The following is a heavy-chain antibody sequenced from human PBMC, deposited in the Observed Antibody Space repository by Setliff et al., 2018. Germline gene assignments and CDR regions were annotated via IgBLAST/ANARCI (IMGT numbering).Heavy chain of an antibody. CDR3: VASPSNKNGHFEY. CDR1: GFTFNKYW. CDR2: VQFDGSNK. J-gene: IGHJ4*02. V-gene: IGHV3-30*02. Sequence: GGSLRLSCAASGFTFNKYWMTWVRQVPGEGQEWVAFVQFDGSNKYYADSVLGRFTISRDNIKNTAFLQMNSLRADDTAMYYCVASPSNKNGHFEYWGQGTLVTVSS.